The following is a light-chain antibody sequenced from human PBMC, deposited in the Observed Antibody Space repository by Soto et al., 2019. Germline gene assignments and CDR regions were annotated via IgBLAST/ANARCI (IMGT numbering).Light chain of an antibody. CDR3: QQYDSSPLT. Sequence: EIVLTKSPGTLSLSPGERATLSCRASQSVSSSYLAWYQQKPGQAPRLLIYGASSRATGIPDRFSGSGSGTDFTLTISRLEPEDFAVYYCQQYDSSPLTFGGGTMVDIK. J-gene: IGKJ4*01. CDR1: QSVSSSY. CDR2: GAS. V-gene: IGKV3-20*01.